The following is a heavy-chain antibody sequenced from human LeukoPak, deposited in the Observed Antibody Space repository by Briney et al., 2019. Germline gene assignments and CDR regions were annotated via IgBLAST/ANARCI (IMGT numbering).Heavy chain of an antibody. J-gene: IGHJ4*02. CDR1: GGSISSSSYY. V-gene: IGHV4-39*01. CDR2: IYYSGST. Sequence: SETLSLTCTVSGGSISSSSYYWGWLRQPPGKGLVWIGSIYYSGSTYYNPSLKNRVTISVDTSKNQFSLKLSSVTAADTAVYYYVHSSGYYSVDYWGQGTLVTVSS. CDR3: VHSSGYYSVDY. D-gene: IGHD3-22*01.